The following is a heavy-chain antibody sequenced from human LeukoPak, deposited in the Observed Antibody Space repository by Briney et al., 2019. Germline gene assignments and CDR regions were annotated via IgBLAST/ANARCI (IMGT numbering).Heavy chain of an antibody. CDR2: IKQDGSEK. Sequence: GGSLRLSCAASGFIFSSYWMSWVRQAPGKGLEWVANIKQDGSEKWYVDSVKGRFTISRDNAKNSLYLQMNSLRDEDTALYYCARDLISGHYTFDYWGQGTLVTVSS. J-gene: IGHJ4*02. D-gene: IGHD1-26*01. V-gene: IGHV3-7*01. CDR3: ARDLISGHYTFDY. CDR1: GFIFSSYW.